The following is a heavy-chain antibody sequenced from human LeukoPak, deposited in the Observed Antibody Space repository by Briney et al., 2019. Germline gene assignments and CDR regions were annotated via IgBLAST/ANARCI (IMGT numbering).Heavy chain of an antibody. Sequence: ASVKVSCKASGYTFTSYGISWVRQAPGQWLEWMGWISAYNGNTNYAQKLQGRVTMTTDTSASTAYMELRSLRSDDTAVYYCARGSGSSGWFVDYYYYYYMDVWGKGTTVTVSS. CDR2: ISAYNGNT. CDR1: GYTFTSYG. CDR3: ARGSGSSGWFVDYYYYYYMDV. D-gene: IGHD6-19*01. V-gene: IGHV1-18*01. J-gene: IGHJ6*03.